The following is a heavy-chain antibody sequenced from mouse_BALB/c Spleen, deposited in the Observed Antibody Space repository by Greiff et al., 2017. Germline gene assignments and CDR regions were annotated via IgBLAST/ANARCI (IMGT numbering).Heavy chain of an antibody. V-gene: IGHV5-17*02. CDR2: ISSGSSTI. J-gene: IGHJ1*01. D-gene: IGHD2-4*01. CDR1: GFTFSSFG. Sequence: EVQVVESGGGLVQPGGSRKLSCAASGFTFSSFGMHWVRQAPEKGLEWVAYISSGSSTIYYADTVKGRFTISRDNPKNTLFLQMTSLRSEDTAMYYCARGMRLRYFDVWGAGTTVTVSS. CDR3: ARGMRLRYFDV.